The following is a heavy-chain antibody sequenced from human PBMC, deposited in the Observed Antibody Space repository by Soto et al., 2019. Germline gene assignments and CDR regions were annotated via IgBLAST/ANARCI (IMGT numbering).Heavy chain of an antibody. D-gene: IGHD2-15*01. CDR1: GYIFIDYW. Sequence: EVQLVQSGAEVKKPGESLKISCKASGYIFIDYWIGWVRQMPGKGLEWMGIVYPRDSDTRYSPSFQGQVTISADTSTGTAFLQWRSLKASDTALYYCARPPLPGYSIHFNSWGQGTLVTVSS. CDR3: ARPPLPGYSIHFNS. V-gene: IGHV5-51*01. J-gene: IGHJ4*02. CDR2: VYPRDSDT.